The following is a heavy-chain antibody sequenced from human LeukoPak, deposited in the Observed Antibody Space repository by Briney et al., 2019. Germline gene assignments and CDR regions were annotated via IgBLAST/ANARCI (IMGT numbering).Heavy chain of an antibody. V-gene: IGHV3-7*01. D-gene: IGHD5-12*01. CDR2: INQDGSEE. CDR1: GFTFSHYW. Sequence: PRGSLRLSCAASGFTFSHYWMTWVRQAPGKGLEWVAHINQDGSEEHYMDSVKARFTISRDNAKNSLSLQMNSLRAEDTAVYYCARDGGVSGYDLLDYWGQGTLVTVSS. J-gene: IGHJ4*02. CDR3: ARDGGVSGYDLLDY.